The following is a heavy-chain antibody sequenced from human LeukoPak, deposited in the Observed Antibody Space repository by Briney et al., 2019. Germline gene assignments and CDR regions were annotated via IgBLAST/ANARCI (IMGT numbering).Heavy chain of an antibody. CDR2: IRNDGSMK. Sequence: GGSLRLSCGASGFIFSNYGMHWVRQTPAKGLEWVAFIRNDGSMKYYADSVKGRFTISRDNSKNTLYLQMNNLRTEDMAVYYCAKSDIIVVSDAKGTWFDPWGQGSLVTVSS. V-gene: IGHV3-30*02. CDR1: GFIFSNYG. D-gene: IGHD2-2*01. J-gene: IGHJ5*02. CDR3: AKSDIIVVSDAKGTWFDP.